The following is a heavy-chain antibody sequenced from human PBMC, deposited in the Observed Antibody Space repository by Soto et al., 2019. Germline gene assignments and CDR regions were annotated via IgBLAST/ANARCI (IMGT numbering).Heavy chain of an antibody. V-gene: IGHV3-30*03. J-gene: IGHJ4*01. Sequence: GGSLRLCCGASGFTFSDYNMHWVREAPGKGLEWVAVTSSDGSQKFYSDSLRGRFTISRDDSNSILYLEVNSLRPEDTAVYFCARETRYCTPSSCHFVYWGQGTLVTVSS. CDR1: GFTFSDYN. CDR3: ARETRYCTPSSCHFVY. CDR2: TSSDGSQK. D-gene: IGHD2-8*01.